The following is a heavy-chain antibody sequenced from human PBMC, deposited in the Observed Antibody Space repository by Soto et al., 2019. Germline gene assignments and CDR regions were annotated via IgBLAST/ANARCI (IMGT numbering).Heavy chain of an antibody. Sequence: QVQLVQSGAEVKKPGSSVKVSCKVSGGTFSNYAIDWVRLAPGHGLEWMGGIVPIFGTTYYTQKFQGRATIIADDSTTTAYLEMSSLRSEDTAIYYCARVEAVAGLYNYHGLDVCGPGTAVTVSS. J-gene: IGHJ6*02. CDR1: GGTFSNYA. CDR2: IVPIFGTT. D-gene: IGHD6-19*01. V-gene: IGHV1-69*12. CDR3: ARVEAVAGLYNYHGLDV.